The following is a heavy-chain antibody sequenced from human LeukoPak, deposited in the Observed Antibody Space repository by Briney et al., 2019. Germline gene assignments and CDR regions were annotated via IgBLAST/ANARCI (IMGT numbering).Heavy chain of an antibody. CDR3: TTGYYDFWSGYRPLDV. Sequence: GGSLRLSCVVSGFTVSSNYMSWVRQAPGKGLEWVGRIKSKTDGGTTDYAAPVKGRFTISRDDSKNTLYLQMNSLKTEDTAVYYCTTGYYDFWSGYRPLDVWGQGTTVTVSS. D-gene: IGHD3-3*01. CDR1: GFTVSSNY. CDR2: IKSKTDGGTT. J-gene: IGHJ6*02. V-gene: IGHV3-15*01.